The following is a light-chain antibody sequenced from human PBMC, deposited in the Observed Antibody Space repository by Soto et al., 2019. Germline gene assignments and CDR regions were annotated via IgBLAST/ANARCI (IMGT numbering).Light chain of an antibody. CDR3: QQYNNWPRT. Sequence: EIVMTQSPVTLSVSPGERATLSCRASQSVSSNLAWYQQKPGQAPRLLIYGASTRATDIPARFSGSGSGTEFTLTISSLQSEDFALYYCQQYNNWPRTFGQGTKVEIK. CDR2: GAS. CDR1: QSVSSN. J-gene: IGKJ1*01. V-gene: IGKV3-15*01.